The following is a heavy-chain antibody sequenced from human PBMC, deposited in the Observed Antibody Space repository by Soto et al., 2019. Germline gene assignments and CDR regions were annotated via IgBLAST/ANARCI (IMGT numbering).Heavy chain of an antibody. CDR2: IYYSGST. V-gene: IGHV4-59*01. D-gene: IGHD2-15*01. J-gene: IGHJ4*02. CDR3: ARAHAPTLPFDY. CDR1: GGTISSYY. Sequence: SETLSLTCTVYGGTISSYYWSWIRQPPGKGLEWIGYIYYSGSTKYNPSLKSRVTISIDTSNNQFSLSLKSVTAADTAVYFCARAHAPTLPFDYWGQGTPVPVSS.